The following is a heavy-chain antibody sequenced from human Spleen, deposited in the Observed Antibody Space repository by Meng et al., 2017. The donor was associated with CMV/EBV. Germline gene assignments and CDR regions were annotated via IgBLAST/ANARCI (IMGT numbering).Heavy chain of an antibody. CDR1: YTFNSYG. Sequence: YTFNSYGISWVRQAPGQGLGWMGWISGYNANTNYAQKIQGRLTMTTHTSASTAYMELRSLRSDDTAVYFCARDLGYSSIWYGGGWFDPWGQGTLVTVSS. CDR3: ARDLGYSSIWYGGGWFDP. CDR2: ISGYNANT. J-gene: IGHJ5*02. D-gene: IGHD6-13*01. V-gene: IGHV1-18*01.